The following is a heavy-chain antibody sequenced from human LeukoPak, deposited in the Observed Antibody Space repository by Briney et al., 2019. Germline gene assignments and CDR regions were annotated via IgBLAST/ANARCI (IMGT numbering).Heavy chain of an antibody. CDR1: GFTFSSYA. CDR2: ISGSGGST. J-gene: IGHJ4*02. CDR3: AKALRLGELSFSY. Sequence: GGSLRLSCAASGFTFSSYAMSWVRQAPGKGLEWVSAISGSGGSTYYADSVKGRFTISRDNSRNTLYLQMNSLRAEDTAVYYCAKALRLGELSFSYWGQGTLVTVSS. D-gene: IGHD3-16*02. V-gene: IGHV3-23*01.